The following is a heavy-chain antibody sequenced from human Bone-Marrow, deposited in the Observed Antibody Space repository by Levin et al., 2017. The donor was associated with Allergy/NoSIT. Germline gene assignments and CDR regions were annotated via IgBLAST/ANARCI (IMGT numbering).Heavy chain of an antibody. Sequence: GASVKVSCKASGYTFTSHDIHWVRQATGQGLEWMGWMNPNSGFTAFAQKFQDRATLTRNTSLTTAFMELSSLRSEDTAIYFCARRKFGRFDFWGQGTLVTVSS. CDR1: GYTFTSHD. V-gene: IGHV1-8*01. CDR2: MNPNSGFT. J-gene: IGHJ4*02. CDR3: ARRKFGRFDF. D-gene: IGHD3-16*01.